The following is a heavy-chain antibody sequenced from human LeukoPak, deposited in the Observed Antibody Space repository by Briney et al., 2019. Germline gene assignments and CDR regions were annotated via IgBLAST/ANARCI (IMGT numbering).Heavy chain of an antibody. CDR1: GGSISSYY. D-gene: IGHD3-16*01. V-gene: IGHV4-59*01. J-gene: IGHJ4*02. Sequence: PSETLSLTCTVSGGSISSYYWTWIRQPPGKGLEWLGYIYYSGSTSYNPSLKSRVTISLDTSKNQFSLRLTSVTAADTAVYYCARNRVGGAPNFDYWGQGTLVTVSS. CDR2: IYYSGST. CDR3: ARNRVGGAPNFDY.